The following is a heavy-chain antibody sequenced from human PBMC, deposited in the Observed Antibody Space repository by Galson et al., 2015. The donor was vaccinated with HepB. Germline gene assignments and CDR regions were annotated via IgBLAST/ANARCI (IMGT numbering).Heavy chain of an antibody. CDR3: ARGNGHSHDY. CDR2: INQDGSEK. V-gene: IGHV3-7*03. Sequence: SLRLSCAASGFTFRRYWMNWVRQAPGKGLEWVANINQDGSEKYYVDSVEGRFTISRDNSNNSLYLELSSLRAEDTALYYCARGNGHSHDYWGEGNLVTVPP. D-gene: IGHD4-17*01. CDR1: GFTFRRYW. J-gene: IGHJ4*02.